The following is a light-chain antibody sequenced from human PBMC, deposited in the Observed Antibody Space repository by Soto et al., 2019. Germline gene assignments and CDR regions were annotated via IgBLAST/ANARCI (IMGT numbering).Light chain of an antibody. CDR3: ENWDSNTNWV. V-gene: IGLV4-60*02. J-gene: IGLJ3*02. Sequence: QLVLTQSSSASASLGSSVKLTCTLSSGHSSNIIAWHQQQPGKAPRYLMKLEGSGSYNKGSGVPDRFSGSSSGADRYLTISNLQFEDEADYYCENWDSNTNWVFGGGTKLTVL. CDR1: SGHSSNI. CDR2: LEGSGSY.